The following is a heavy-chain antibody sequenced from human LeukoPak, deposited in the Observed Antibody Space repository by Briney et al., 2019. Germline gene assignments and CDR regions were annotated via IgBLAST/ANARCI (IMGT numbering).Heavy chain of an antibody. V-gene: IGHV4-59*01. CDR1: GGSISSYY. CDR3: ARIGYCTNGVCSDYFDY. D-gene: IGHD2-8*01. J-gene: IGHJ4*02. CDR2: IYYSGST. Sequence: SETLSLTCTVSGGSISSYYWSWIRQPPRKGLGWIGYIYYSGSTNYNPSLKSRVTISVDTSKNQFSLKLSSVTAADTAVYYCARIGYCTNGVCSDYFDYWGQGTLVTVSS.